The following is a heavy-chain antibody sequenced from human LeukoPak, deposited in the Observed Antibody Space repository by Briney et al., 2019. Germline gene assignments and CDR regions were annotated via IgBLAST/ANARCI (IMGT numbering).Heavy chain of an antibody. CDR3: TRAGRLGYSSAWVASPRIYHYKDA. Sequence: GGFLRLSCAGSGVPFSSYAMGWVRQAPGKGLEWVSGIRGSGGSTEYADSAKGRFTISRDNTKNTLFLQMNSLTVEDTAVYYCTRAGRLGYSSAWVASPRIYHYKDAWGKGTTVIVSS. D-gene: IGHD6-19*01. V-gene: IGHV3-23*01. CDR1: GVPFSSYA. J-gene: IGHJ6*03. CDR2: IRGSGGST.